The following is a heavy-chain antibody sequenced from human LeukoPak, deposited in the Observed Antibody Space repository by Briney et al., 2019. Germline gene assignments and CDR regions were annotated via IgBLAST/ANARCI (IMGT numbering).Heavy chain of an antibody. CDR1: GFTFSGYA. CDR3: AKSASTWYLFDY. CDR2: IISNGEST. J-gene: IGHJ4*02. V-gene: IGHV3-64*03. D-gene: IGHD6-13*01. Sequence: GSLRLSCSASGFTFSGYAMHWVRQAPGKGLEYVSAIISNGESTYYSDSVKDRFTISRDNSKNTLYLHMSNLRPEDTAVYYCAKSASTWYLFDYWGQGTLVTVSS.